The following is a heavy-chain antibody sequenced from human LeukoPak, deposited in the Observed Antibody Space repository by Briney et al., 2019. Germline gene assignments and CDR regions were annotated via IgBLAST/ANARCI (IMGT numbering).Heavy chain of an antibody. CDR3: ARSATRFLSVNYYFDY. Sequence: NPSETLSLTCTVSGGSISSYYWSWIRQPAGKGLEWIGYIYYSGSTNYNPSLKSRVTISVDTSKNQFSLKLSSVTAADTAVYYCARSATRFLSVNYYFDYWGQGTLVTVSS. V-gene: IGHV4-59*08. J-gene: IGHJ4*02. CDR2: IYYSGST. D-gene: IGHD1-20*01. CDR1: GGSISSYY.